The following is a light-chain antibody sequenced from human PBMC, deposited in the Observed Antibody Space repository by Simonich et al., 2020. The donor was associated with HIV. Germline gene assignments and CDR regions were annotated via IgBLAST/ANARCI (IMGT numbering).Light chain of an antibody. Sequence: EIVLTQSPATLPLSPGETATPTCRASQSVSNYLTWYQQKPGQAPRLLIYEASTRATGSPARFSGSGSGTDFTLTISSLEPEDFAVYYCQQRSNWPITFGQGTRLEIK. CDR3: QQRSNWPIT. V-gene: IGKV3-11*01. CDR2: EAS. CDR1: QSVSNY. J-gene: IGKJ5*01.